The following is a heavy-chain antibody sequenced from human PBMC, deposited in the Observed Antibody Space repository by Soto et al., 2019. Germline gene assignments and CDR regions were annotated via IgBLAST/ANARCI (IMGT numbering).Heavy chain of an antibody. D-gene: IGHD3-9*01. CDR3: ARHRGYYDILTGYYTELNFDY. J-gene: IGHJ4*02. CDR1: GGSISSSSYY. V-gene: IGHV4-39*01. Sequence: SETLSLTCTVSGGSISSSSYYWGWIRQPPGKGLEWIASIYYSGSTYYNPSLKSRVTISVDTSKNQFSLKLSSVTAADTAVYYCARHRGYYDILTGYYTELNFDYWGQGTLVTVSS. CDR2: IYYSGST.